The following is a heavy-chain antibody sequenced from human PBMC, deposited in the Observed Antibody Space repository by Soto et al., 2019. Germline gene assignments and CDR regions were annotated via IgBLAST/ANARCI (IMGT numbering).Heavy chain of an antibody. D-gene: IGHD3-9*01. V-gene: IGHV3-23*01. Sequence: GGSLRLSCAASGFTFSSYAMSWVRQAPGKGLEWVSAISGSGGSTYYGDSVKGRFTISRDNSKNTLYLQMNSLRAEDTAVYYCAKVPYYDILYQFDYWGQGTLVTVSS. CDR3: AKVPYYDILYQFDY. CDR2: ISGSGGST. J-gene: IGHJ4*02. CDR1: GFTFSSYA.